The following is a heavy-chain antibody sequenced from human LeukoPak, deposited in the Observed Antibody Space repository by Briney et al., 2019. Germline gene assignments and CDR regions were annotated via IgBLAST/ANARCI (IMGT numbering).Heavy chain of an antibody. CDR2: IYTDGSR. J-gene: IGHJ6*03. CDR3: ARDGVYGGYHYYYMDV. Sequence: GSPRLSCAAPGFTISSNYMSRGRQAPGTGPEWGSVIYTDGSRYYAHSVKGRFTISRDTSTNTLYLQMNSLRAEDTAVYYCARDGVYGGYHYYYMDVWGKGATVTVSS. V-gene: IGHV3-53*01. D-gene: IGHD4-23*01. CDR1: GFTISSNY.